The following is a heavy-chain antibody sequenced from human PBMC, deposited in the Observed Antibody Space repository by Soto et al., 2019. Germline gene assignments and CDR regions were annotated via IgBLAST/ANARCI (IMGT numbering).Heavy chain of an antibody. D-gene: IGHD6-19*01. Sequence: QVQLVQSGAEVKKPGSSVKVSCKASGGTFSSFAISWVRQVPGQGLEWMGGIIPMIETPNYAQKFQGRLTITADESTNIAYMDLSSLRSEDTAVYFCARGESSWFSDVWGQGTTVIV. V-gene: IGHV1-69*01. CDR3: ARGESSWFSDV. J-gene: IGHJ6*02. CDR1: GGTFSSFA. CDR2: IIPMIETP.